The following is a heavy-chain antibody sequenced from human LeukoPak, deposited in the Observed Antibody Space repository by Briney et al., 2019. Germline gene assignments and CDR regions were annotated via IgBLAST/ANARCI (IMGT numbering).Heavy chain of an antibody. CDR1: GFTFSSYG. CDR3: AKRLEPSAYYDFWSGYYFDY. D-gene: IGHD3-3*01. J-gene: IGHJ4*02. V-gene: IGHV3-30*18. Sequence: GGSLRLSCAASGFTFSSYGMHWVRQAPGKGLEWVAVISYDGSNKYHADSVKGRFTISRDNSKNTLYLQMNSLRAEDTAVYYCAKRLEPSAYYDFWSGYYFDYWGQGTLVTVSS. CDR2: ISYDGSNK.